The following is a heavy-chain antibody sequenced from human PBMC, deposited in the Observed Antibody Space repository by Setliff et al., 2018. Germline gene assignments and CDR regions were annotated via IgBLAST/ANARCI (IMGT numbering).Heavy chain of an antibody. J-gene: IGHJ4*02. V-gene: IGHV3-11*01. CDR1: GFTFSDYY. CDR2: ISRGGNTI. D-gene: IGHD2-8*01. CDR3: ARVGVPAVGLYFDY. Sequence: GGSLRLSCAASGFTFSDYYMTWIRQAPGKGLEWVSYISRGGNTIDYADSVRGRFTISRDNAKNSLFLQMNSLRAEDTAVYYCARVGVPAVGLYFDYWGQGTLVTVSS.